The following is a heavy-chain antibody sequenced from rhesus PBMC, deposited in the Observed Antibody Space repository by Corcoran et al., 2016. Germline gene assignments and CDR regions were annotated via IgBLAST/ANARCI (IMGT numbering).Heavy chain of an antibody. CDR1: GGSISSGYYY. CDR3: ARGGTMNTLFRY. J-gene: IGHJ4*01. CDR2: ITDRGST. Sequence: QVQLQESGPGLVKPSETLSLTCAVSGGSISSGYYYWSWIRQPPGKGLEWIGYITDRGSTSYNPSLKSRVTISRDTSKNQFSLKLSSVTAADTAVYYCARGGTMNTLFRYWGQGVLVTVSS. V-gene: IGHV4-122*02. D-gene: IGHD1-14*01.